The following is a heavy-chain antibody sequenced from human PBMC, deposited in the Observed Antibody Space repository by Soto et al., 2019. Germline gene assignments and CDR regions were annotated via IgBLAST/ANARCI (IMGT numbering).Heavy chain of an antibody. CDR3: ASGPHPGYSSRIPYFDY. Sequence: GESLKISCKGSGYSFTSYWIGWVRQMPGKGLEWMGIIYPGDSDTRYSPSFQGQVTISADKSISTAYLQWGSLKASDTAMYYCASGPHPGYSSRIPYFDYWGQGTLVTVSS. CDR1: GYSFTSYW. V-gene: IGHV5-51*01. D-gene: IGHD6-13*01. J-gene: IGHJ4*02. CDR2: IYPGDSDT.